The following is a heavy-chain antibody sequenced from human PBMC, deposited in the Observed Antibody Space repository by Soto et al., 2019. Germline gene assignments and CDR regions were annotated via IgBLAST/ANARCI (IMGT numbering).Heavy chain of an antibody. Sequence: TGGSLRLSCVASGFTFSTYGMHWVRQAPGRGLEWVALISYDGSNKYYADSVKGRFTISRDNSKNTLYLQVNSLRAEDTAVYYCAKDAYYDSGGPKRYYSYGMDVWGQGTTVTVSS. J-gene: IGHJ6*02. CDR2: ISYDGSNK. V-gene: IGHV3-30*18. CDR3: AKDAYYDSGGPKRYYSYGMDV. CDR1: GFTFSTYG. D-gene: IGHD3-22*01.